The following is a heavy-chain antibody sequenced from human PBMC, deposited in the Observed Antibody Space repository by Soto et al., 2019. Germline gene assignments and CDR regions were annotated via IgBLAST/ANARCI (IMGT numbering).Heavy chain of an antibody. J-gene: IGHJ6*02. CDR3: ARDRGGAMVRGKSYYYYYGMDV. Sequence: SETLSLTCTVSGGSISSYYWSWIRQPPGKGLEWIGYIYYSGSTNYNPSLKSRVTISVDTSKNQFSLKLSSVTAADTAVYYCARDRGGAMVRGKSYYYYYGMDVWGQGTTVTVSS. CDR1: GGSISSYY. D-gene: IGHD3-10*01. CDR2: IYYSGST. V-gene: IGHV4-59*01.